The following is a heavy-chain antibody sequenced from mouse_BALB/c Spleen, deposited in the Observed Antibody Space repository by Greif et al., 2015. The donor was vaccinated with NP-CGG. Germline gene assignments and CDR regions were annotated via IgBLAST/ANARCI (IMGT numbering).Heavy chain of an antibody. J-gene: IGHJ1*01. CDR1: GFNIKDTY. CDR3: ARSGYYGSSYWYFDV. CDR2: IDPANGNT. D-gene: IGHD1-1*01. V-gene: IGHV14-3*02. Sequence: VQLQQPGAELVKPGASVKLSCTASGFNIKDTYMHWVKQRPEQGLEWIGRIDPANGNTKYDPKFQGKATITADTSSNTACLQLSSLTSEDTAVYYCARSGYYGSSYWYFDVWGAGTTVTVSS.